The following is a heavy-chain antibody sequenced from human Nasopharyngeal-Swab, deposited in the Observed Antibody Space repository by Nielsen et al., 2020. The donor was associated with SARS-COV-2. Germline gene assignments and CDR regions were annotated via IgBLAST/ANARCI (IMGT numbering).Heavy chain of an antibody. CDR2: IWYDGSNK. J-gene: IGHJ4*02. CDR1: GFTFSSYG. CDR3: ARDGIVGATTGIDY. D-gene: IGHD1-26*01. V-gene: IGHV3-33*01. Sequence: GESLKISCAASGFTFSSYGMHWVRQAPGKGLEWVAVIWYDGSNKYYADSVKGRFTISRDNSKNTLYLQMNSLRAEDTAVYYCARDGIVGATTGIDYWGQETLVTVSS.